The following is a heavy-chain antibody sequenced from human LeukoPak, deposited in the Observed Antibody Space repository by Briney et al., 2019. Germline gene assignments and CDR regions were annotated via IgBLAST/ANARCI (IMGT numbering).Heavy chain of an antibody. V-gene: IGHV4-34*01. CDR2: INHSGST. CDR1: GGSFSGYY. D-gene: IGHD2-2*01. Sequence: SETLSLTCAVYGGSFSGYYWSWIRQPPGRGLEWIGEINHSGSTNYNPSLKSRVTISVDTSKNQFSLKLSSVTAADTAVYYCARGSVNYSISTSGSGAFDIWGQGTMVTVSS. J-gene: IGHJ3*02. CDR3: ARGSVNYSISTSGSGAFDI.